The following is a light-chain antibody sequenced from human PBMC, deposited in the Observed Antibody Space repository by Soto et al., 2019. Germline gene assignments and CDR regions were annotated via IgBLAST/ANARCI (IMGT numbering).Light chain of an antibody. CDR2: DAS. V-gene: IGKV1-13*02. CDR1: QGISSA. CDR3: QQFKSYPIT. J-gene: IGKJ5*01. Sequence: AIQLTQSPSSLSASVGDRVTITCRASQGISSALAWYQQKPGKAPKLLIYDASSLESGVPSRFSGSGSGTDFTLTISRLQPEEFATYYCQQFKSYPITFGQGTRLEIK.